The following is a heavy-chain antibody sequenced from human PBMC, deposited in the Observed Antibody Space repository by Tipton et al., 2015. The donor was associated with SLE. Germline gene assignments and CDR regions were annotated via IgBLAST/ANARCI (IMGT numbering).Heavy chain of an antibody. Sequence: QLVQSGAEVKKPGESLKISCKGSGYSFTSYWIAWVRQMPGKGLEWMGIIYPGDSNTRYSPSFQGQVTFSADKSISTAYLQWRWLKASDTAIYYCARAPSGVSDPHYFDYWGQGTLVTVSS. D-gene: IGHD1-26*01. CDR2: IYPGDSNT. CDR3: ARAPSGVSDPHYFDY. CDR1: GYSFTSYW. J-gene: IGHJ4*02. V-gene: IGHV5-51*01.